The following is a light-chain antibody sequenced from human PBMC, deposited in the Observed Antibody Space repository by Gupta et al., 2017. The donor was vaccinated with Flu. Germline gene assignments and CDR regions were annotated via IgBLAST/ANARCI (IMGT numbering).Light chain of an antibody. J-gene: IGKJ1*01. CDR1: QGISNF. CDR2: SAS. Sequence: PSSLSASVGDRVTITCRASQGISNFLAWYQQKPGKIPKLLIYSASTLQSGVPFRFSGSGSGTDFTLTISSLQPEDVATYYCQKYNTVPWTFGQGTKVEIK. V-gene: IGKV1-27*01. CDR3: QKYNTVPWT.